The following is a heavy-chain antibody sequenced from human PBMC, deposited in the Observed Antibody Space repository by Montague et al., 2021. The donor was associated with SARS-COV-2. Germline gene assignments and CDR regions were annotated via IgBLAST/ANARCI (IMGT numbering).Heavy chain of an antibody. CDR3: ARDDPMTTNDY. Sequence: SLRLSCAASGFTFSSYAMHWVRQAPGKGLEWVAVISYDGSNKYYADSVKGRFTTSRDNSKNTLYLQMNSLRAEDTAVYYCARDDPMTTNDYWGQGTLVTVSS. D-gene: IGHD4-17*01. CDR2: ISYDGSNK. V-gene: IGHV3-30*04. J-gene: IGHJ4*02. CDR1: GFTFSSYA.